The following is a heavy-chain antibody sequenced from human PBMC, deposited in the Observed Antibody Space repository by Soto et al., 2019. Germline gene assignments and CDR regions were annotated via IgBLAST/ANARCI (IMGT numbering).Heavy chain of an antibody. D-gene: IGHD3-22*01. CDR3: VRGYYDTNFDL. J-gene: IGHJ2*01. Sequence: PGGSLRLSCAASGFTFSRYWMHWVRQTPGKGPVWVSRINSDGSTRTDADSVKGRVTISRDNAKDTLYLQMNSLRAEDTAIYYCVRGYYDTNFDLWGRGTLVTVSS. CDR1: GFTFSRYW. V-gene: IGHV3-74*01. CDR2: INSDGSTR.